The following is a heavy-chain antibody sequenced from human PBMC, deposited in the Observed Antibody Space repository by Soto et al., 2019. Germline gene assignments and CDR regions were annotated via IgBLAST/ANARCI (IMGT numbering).Heavy chain of an antibody. CDR2: ISYSGST. Sequence: PSETLSLTCIVSGGSVSSRSFYWNWIRQPPGKGLEWIGYISYSGSTNYNPSLKSRVTISVDTSKNHFSLKLSSVTAADTAVYYCARGDAINWFDPWGQGTLVTVSS. CDR1: GGSVSSRSFY. J-gene: IGHJ5*02. CDR3: ARGDAINWFDP. V-gene: IGHV4-61*01.